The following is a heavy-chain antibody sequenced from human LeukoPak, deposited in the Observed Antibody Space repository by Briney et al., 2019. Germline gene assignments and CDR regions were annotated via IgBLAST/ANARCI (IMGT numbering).Heavy chain of an antibody. D-gene: IGHD2-2*01. V-gene: IGHV1-69*04. CDR2: VIPIFGIA. CDR3: ARADCSSTSCYSWPANWFDP. Sequence: SVKVSCKASGGTFSSYAISWVRQASGQGLEWMGRVIPIFGIANYAQKFQGRVTITADKSTSTAYMELSSLRSEDTAVYYCARADCSSTSCYSWPANWFDPWGQGTLVTVSS. CDR1: GGTFSSYA. J-gene: IGHJ5*02.